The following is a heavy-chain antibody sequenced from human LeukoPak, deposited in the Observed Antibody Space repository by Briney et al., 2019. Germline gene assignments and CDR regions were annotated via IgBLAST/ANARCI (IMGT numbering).Heavy chain of an antibody. V-gene: IGHV3-7*01. Sequence: GGSLRLSCVASGFTFSSYWMTWVRQAPGKGLEWVANIKQDGSEKNFVDSVKGRFTISRDNAKNSLYLQMNSLRAEDTAVYYCARDDHGMDVWGQGTTVTVSS. CDR1: GFTFSSYW. CDR3: ARDDHGMDV. J-gene: IGHJ6*02. CDR2: IKQDGSEK.